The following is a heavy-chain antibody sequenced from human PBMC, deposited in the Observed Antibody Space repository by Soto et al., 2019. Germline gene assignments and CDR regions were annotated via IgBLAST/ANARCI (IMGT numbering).Heavy chain of an antibody. CDR2: INPNSGGT. J-gene: IGHJ4*02. CDR3: ARDRDYDILTGYYVDY. D-gene: IGHD3-9*01. CDR1: GYTFTGYY. Sequence: ASLKVSCKASGYTFTGYYMHWVRQAPGQGLEWMGWINPNSGGTNYAQKFQGRVTMTRDTSISTAYMELSRLRSDDTAVYYCARDRDYDILTGYYVDYWGQGTLVTVSS. V-gene: IGHV1-2*02.